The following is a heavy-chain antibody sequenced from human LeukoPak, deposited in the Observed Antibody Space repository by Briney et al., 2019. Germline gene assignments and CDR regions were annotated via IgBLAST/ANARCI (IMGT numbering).Heavy chain of an antibody. CDR2: INNSGST. J-gene: IGHJ5*02. CDR3: ARARPPRFLEWPRFDP. CDR1: GGSFSGYY. D-gene: IGHD3-3*01. V-gene: IGHV4-34*01. Sequence: SETLSLTCVVPGGSFSGYYWSWLRQPPGEGLEWTGEINNSGSTNYNPSLKSRVTISVDTSKNQFSLKVSSVTAADTAVYYCARARPPRFLEWPRFDPWGQGTLVTVSS.